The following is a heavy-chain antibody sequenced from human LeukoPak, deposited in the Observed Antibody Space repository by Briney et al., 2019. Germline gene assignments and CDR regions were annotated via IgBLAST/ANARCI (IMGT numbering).Heavy chain of an antibody. CDR3: AKNEYGSSPFDY. J-gene: IGHJ4*02. CDR1: GYTFTSYG. D-gene: IGHD6-6*01. Sequence: ASVKVSCKASGYTFTSYGISWVRQAPGQGLEWMGWISAYNGNTNYAQKLQGRVTMTTDTSTRTAYMELRSLRSDDTAVYYCAKNEYGSSPFDYWGQGTLVTVSS. CDR2: ISAYNGNT. V-gene: IGHV1-18*01.